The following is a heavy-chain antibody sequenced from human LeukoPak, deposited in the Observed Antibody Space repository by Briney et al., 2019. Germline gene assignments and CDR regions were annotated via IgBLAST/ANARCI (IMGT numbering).Heavy chain of an antibody. CDR3: ARVSVRKLAYCGGDCYLNFDY. V-gene: IGHV1-2*02. CDR2: INPNSGGT. Sequence: GASVKVSCKASGYTFTGYYMHWVRQAPGQGLEWMGWINPNSGGTNYAQKFQGRVTMTRDMSTSIVYMELSSLRSDDTAVYYCARVSVRKLAYCGGDCYLNFDYWGQGTLVTVSS. CDR1: GYTFTGYY. D-gene: IGHD2-21*02. J-gene: IGHJ4*02.